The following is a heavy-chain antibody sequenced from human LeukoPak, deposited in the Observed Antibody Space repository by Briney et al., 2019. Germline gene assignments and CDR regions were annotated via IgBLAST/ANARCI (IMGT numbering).Heavy chain of an antibody. CDR1: GYSISSGYY. CDR3: ARVCWYTTVPGRGNFDY. CDR2: IYHSGST. V-gene: IGHV4-38-2*01. Sequence: SETLSLTCAVSGYSISSGYYWGWIRQPPGTGLEWIGRIYHSGSTYYNPSLKSRVTISGDTSKIQFSMKQSSVTAADTAVYYCARVCWYTTVPGRGNFDYWGQGTLVTVSS. D-gene: IGHD6-19*01. J-gene: IGHJ4*02.